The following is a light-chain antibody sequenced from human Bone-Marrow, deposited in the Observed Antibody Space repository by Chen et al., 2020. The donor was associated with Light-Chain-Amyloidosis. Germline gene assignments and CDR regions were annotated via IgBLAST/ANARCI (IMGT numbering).Light chain of an antibody. CDR3: NVWDRSSDRPV. Sequence: SYVLTQPSSVSVAPGQTATIACGGNNIGSTSVPWYQQTPGQAPLLVVYADSDRPSGIPERVPGFNAVDTATRTNSRVEAGDAAHYYCNVWDRSSDRPVVGGATKLNVL. CDR2: ADS. CDR1: NIGSTS. J-gene: IGLJ3*02. V-gene: IGLV3-21*02.